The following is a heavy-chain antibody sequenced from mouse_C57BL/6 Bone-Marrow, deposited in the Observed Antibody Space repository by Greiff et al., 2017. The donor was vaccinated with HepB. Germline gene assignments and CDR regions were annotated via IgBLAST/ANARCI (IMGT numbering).Heavy chain of an antibody. V-gene: IGHV5-17*01. J-gene: IGHJ2*01. D-gene: IGHD1-1*01. CDR2: ISSGSSTI. CDR1: GFTFSDYG. CDR3: ARTVVATHYFDY. Sequence: EVHLVESGGGLVKPGGSLKLSCAASGFTFSDYGMHWVRQAPEKGLEWVAYISSGSSTIYYAGTVKGRFTISRDTAKNTLFLQMTSLRSEDTAMYYCARTVVATHYFDYWGQGTTLTVSS.